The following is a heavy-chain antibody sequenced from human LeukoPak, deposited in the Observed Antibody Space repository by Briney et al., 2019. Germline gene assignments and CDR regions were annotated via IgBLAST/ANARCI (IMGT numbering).Heavy chain of an antibody. CDR1: GFIFSTYG. CDR2: ISYDGSNK. D-gene: IGHD6-13*01. CDR3: AKDSGSSWYTTYYFDY. V-gene: IGHV3-30*18. J-gene: IGHJ4*02. Sequence: GGSLRLPCAASGFIFSTYGMHWVRQAPGKGLEWVAVISYDGSNKYYADSVKGRFTISRDNSKNTLYLQMNSLRAEDTAVYYCAKDSGSSWYTTYYFDYWGQGTLVTVSS.